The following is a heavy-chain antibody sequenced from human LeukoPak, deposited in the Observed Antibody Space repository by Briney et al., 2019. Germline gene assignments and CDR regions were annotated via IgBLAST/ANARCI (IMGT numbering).Heavy chain of an antibody. CDR1: GFTFSSYE. V-gene: IGHV3-48*03. Sequence: GGSLRLSCAASGFTFSSYEMNWVRQAPGKGLEWISYISTSGSTIYYADSVKGRFTISRDNAKNSLYLQMNSLRAEDTAVYYCARAGYYFDCWGQGTLVTVSP. J-gene: IGHJ4*02. CDR2: ISTSGSTI. CDR3: ARAGYYFDC.